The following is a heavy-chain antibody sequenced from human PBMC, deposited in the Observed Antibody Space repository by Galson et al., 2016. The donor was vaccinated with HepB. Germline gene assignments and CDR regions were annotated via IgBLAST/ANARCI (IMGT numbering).Heavy chain of an antibody. CDR2: ISSGSSYI. CDR1: GFTFNNTW. J-gene: IGHJ1*01. D-gene: IGHD6-19*01. V-gene: IGHV3-21*01. Sequence: SLRLSCAASGFTFNNTWMSWVRQAPGKGLEWVSSISSGSSYIYYADSVKGRFTISRDNAKNSLYLQMNSLRAEDTAVYYCARDRGIAVAGTDPLQHWGQGTLVTVSS. CDR3: ARDRGIAVAGTDPLQH.